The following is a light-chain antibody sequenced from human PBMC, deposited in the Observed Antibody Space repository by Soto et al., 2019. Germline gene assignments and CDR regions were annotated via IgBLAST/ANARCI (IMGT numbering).Light chain of an antibody. V-gene: IGKV3-15*01. CDR3: QQYNNWPPWT. CDR1: QSVSSN. CDR2: GAY. Sequence: EIVMTRSPATLAVSPGESATLSCRASQSVSSNLALYQQKPGQAPRLLLYGAYTRATGIPARFSGSGSGTEFTLTISSLQSEDFAVYYCQQYNNWPPWTCGQGTKVDIK. J-gene: IGKJ1*01.